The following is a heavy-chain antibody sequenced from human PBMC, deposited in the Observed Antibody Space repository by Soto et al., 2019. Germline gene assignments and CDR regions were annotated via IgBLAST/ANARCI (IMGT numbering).Heavy chain of an antibody. V-gene: IGHV1-8*01. CDR3: AVSGGIESGFDWYYYGMDV. Sequence: QVQLVQSGAEVKKPGASVKVSCKASGYTFTSYDINWVRQATGQGLEWMGWMNPNSGNPGYAQKVQGRVTMTRNTSISTAYMELSSLRSEDTAVYYCAVSGGIESGFDWYYYGMDVWGQGTTVTVSS. CDR2: MNPNSGNP. D-gene: IGHD3-9*01. J-gene: IGHJ6*02. CDR1: GYTFTSYD.